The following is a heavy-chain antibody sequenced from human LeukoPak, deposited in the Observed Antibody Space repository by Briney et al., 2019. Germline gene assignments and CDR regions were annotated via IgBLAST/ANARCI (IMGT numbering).Heavy chain of an antibody. CDR3: ARDAPTTVTTYDYFGY. CDR1: GGSISSYY. Sequence: PSETQSLTCTVSGGSISSYYWSWIRQPPGKGLEWIGYIYYSGSTNYNPSLKSRVTISVDTSKNQFSLKLSSVTAADTAVYYCARDAPTTVTTYDYFGYWGQGTLVTVSS. V-gene: IGHV4-59*01. J-gene: IGHJ4*02. D-gene: IGHD4-17*01. CDR2: IYYSGST.